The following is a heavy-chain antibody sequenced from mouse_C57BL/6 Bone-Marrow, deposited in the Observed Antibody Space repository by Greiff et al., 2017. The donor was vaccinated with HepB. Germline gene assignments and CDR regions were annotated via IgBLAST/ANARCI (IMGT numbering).Heavy chain of an antibody. Sequence: VQLQQPGAELVKPGASVKLSCKASGYTFTSYWMHWVKQRPGRGLEWIGRIDPNSGGTKYNEKFKGKATLTVDKSSSTAYMQLSSLTSEDSAVYFCARGGTGTYYYAMDYWGQGTSVTVSS. CDR1: GYTFTSYW. V-gene: IGHV1-62-3*01. CDR2: IDPNSGGT. CDR3: ARGGTGTYYYAMDY. D-gene: IGHD4-1*01. J-gene: IGHJ4*01.